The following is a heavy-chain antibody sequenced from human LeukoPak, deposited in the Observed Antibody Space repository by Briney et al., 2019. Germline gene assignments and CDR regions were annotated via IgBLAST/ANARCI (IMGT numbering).Heavy chain of an antibody. CDR2: INPNSGGK. Sequence: GASVKVSCKASGYTFTGYYMHWVRQAPGQGLEWMGWINPNSGGKNYAPKFQGRVTMTRDTTISTAYMELSRLRSDDTAVYYCARVIWFGEFRYAFDIWGQGTMVTVSS. D-gene: IGHD3-10*01. J-gene: IGHJ3*02. V-gene: IGHV1-2*02. CDR1: GYTFTGYY. CDR3: ARVIWFGEFRYAFDI.